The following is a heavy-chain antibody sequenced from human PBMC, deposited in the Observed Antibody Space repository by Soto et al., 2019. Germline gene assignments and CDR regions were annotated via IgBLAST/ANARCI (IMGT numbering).Heavy chain of an antibody. Sequence: SVKVSCKASGGTFSSYAISWVRQAPGQGLEWMGGIIPIFGTANYAQKFQGRVTITADKSTSTAYMELSSLRSEDTAVYYCARDYYDSSGYPNWFDPWRQGTLVTVS. V-gene: IGHV1-69*06. CDR2: IIPIFGTA. CDR3: ARDYYDSSGYPNWFDP. J-gene: IGHJ5*02. D-gene: IGHD3-22*01. CDR1: GGTFSSYA.